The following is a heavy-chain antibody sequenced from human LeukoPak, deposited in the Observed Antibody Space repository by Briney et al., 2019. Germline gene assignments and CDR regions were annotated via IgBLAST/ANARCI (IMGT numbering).Heavy chain of an antibody. J-gene: IGHJ5*02. Sequence: GSLRLSCAASGFSVSSNYMSWIRQPPGKGLEWIGYIYYSGSTYYNPSLKSRVTISVDTSKNQFSLKLSSVTAADTAVYYCAVSRPITGVGSWGQGTLVTVSS. CDR2: IYYSGST. CDR1: GFSVSSNY. V-gene: IGHV4-59*02. CDR3: AVSRPITGVGS. D-gene: IGHD1-14*01.